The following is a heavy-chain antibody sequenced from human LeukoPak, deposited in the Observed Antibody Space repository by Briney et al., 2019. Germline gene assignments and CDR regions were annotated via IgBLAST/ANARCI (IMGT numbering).Heavy chain of an antibody. CDR3: ARVAAAGQIDP. D-gene: IGHD6-13*01. J-gene: IGHJ5*02. CDR2: IYSSGST. CDR1: GGSISSYY. Sequence: SSETLSLTCIVSGGSISSYYWTWIRQPAGKGLEWIGRIYSSGSTNYNPSLKSRVTISVDTSKNQFSLKLSSVTAADTAVYYCARVAAAGQIDPWGQGTLVTVSS. V-gene: IGHV4-4*07.